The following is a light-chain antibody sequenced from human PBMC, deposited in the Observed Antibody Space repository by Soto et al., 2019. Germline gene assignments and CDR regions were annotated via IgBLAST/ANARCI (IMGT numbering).Light chain of an antibody. CDR1: QSVSSN. CDR3: LQYNSWPPIA. CDR2: GAS. V-gene: IGKV3-15*01. J-gene: IGKJ1*01. Sequence: IGSTQCPATLSVCPGKRATLSCRASQSVSSNLAWYQQKPGQAPRLLIYGASTRASGIPARFSGSSSVTEFPLTLCCLHAEWFAFYLFLQYNSWPPIAVGQGTKVDIK.